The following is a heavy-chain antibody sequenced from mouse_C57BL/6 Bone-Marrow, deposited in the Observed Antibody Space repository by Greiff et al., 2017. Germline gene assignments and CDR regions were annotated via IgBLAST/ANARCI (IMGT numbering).Heavy chain of an antibody. Sequence: EVKVEESGGGLVKPGGSLKLSCAASGFTFSSYTMSWVRQTPEKRLEWVATISGGGGNTYYPDSVKGRFTISRDNAKNTLYLQMSSLRSEDTALYYCARRGYDYDFDYWGQGTTLTVSS. D-gene: IGHD2-4*01. CDR1: GFTFSSYT. J-gene: IGHJ2*01. V-gene: IGHV5-9*01. CDR3: ARRGYDYDFDY. CDR2: ISGGGGNT.